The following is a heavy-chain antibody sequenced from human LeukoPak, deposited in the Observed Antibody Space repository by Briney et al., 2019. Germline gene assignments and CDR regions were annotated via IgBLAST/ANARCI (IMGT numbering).Heavy chain of an antibody. V-gene: IGHV3-9*01. D-gene: IGHD3-22*01. CDR2: ISWNSGSI. Sequence: GGSLRLSCAASGFTFDDYAMHWVRQAPGKGLEWVSGISWNSGSIGYADSVKGRFTISGDNAKNSLYLQMNSLRAEDTALYYCAKGGYYNVRYYFDYWGQGTLVTVSS. CDR3: AKGGYYNVRYYFDY. CDR1: GFTFDDYA. J-gene: IGHJ4*02.